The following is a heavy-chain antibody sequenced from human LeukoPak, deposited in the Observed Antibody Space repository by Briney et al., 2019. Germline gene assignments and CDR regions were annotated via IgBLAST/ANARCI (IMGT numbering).Heavy chain of an antibody. CDR3: ARIAVDIVATGCAFDI. CDR2: ISAYNGNT. V-gene: IGHV1-18*01. D-gene: IGHD5-12*01. Sequence: ASVKVSCKASGHTFTSYGISWVRQAPGQGLEWMGWISAYNGNTNYAQKLQGRVTMTTDTSTSTAYMELRSLRSDDTAVYYCARIAVDIVATGCAFDIWGQGTMVTVSS. J-gene: IGHJ3*02. CDR1: GHTFTSYG.